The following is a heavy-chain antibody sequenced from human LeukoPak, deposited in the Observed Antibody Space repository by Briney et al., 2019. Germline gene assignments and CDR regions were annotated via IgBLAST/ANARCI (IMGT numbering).Heavy chain of an antibody. J-gene: IGHJ6*03. V-gene: IGHV4-39*01. CDR3: ARLTITGTGRGYMYV. CDR2: IYYSGNT. CDR1: GGSINSDIYS. D-gene: IGHD1-7*01. Sequence: PSETLSLTCTVSGGSINSDIYSWGWIRQPPGKGPEWIGTIYYSGNTYYNPSLDSRVTISVDTSKNQFSLKLSSVTAADTAVYYCARLTITGTGRGYMYVWGKGTTVTVSS.